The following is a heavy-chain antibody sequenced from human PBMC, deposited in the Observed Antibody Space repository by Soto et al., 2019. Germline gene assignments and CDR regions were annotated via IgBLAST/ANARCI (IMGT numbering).Heavy chain of an antibody. Sequence: SETLSLTCTVSGASITTGNYYWGWIRQPPGKGLEWIGYIYYSGSTYYNPSLKSRVTISVDTSKNQFSLKLSSVTAADTAVYYCAKTGAGYGMDVWGQGTTVTVSS. V-gene: IGHV4-31*03. D-gene: IGHD3-10*01. CDR3: AKTGAGYGMDV. CDR2: IYYSGST. J-gene: IGHJ6*02. CDR1: GASITTGNYY.